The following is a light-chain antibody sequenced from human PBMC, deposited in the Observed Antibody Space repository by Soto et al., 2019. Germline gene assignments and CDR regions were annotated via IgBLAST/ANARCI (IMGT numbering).Light chain of an antibody. CDR1: QSVSNRY. Sequence: EILLTQSPGTLSLSPGERATLSCWASQSVSNRYLAWYQQKPGKAPRLLIYGASSTATGIPDRLSGSGSGTDFTLTISRLEPEDFAVYYCQQYDSSWTFGQGTKVDIK. CDR2: GAS. CDR3: QQYDSSWT. V-gene: IGKV3-20*01. J-gene: IGKJ1*01.